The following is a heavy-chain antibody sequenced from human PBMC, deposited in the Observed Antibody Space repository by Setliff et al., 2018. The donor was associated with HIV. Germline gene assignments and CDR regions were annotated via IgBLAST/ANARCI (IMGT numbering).Heavy chain of an antibody. D-gene: IGHD6-13*01. V-gene: IGHV1-69*13. Sequence: SVKVSCKASGGTFSTYAISWVRQAPGQGLEWMGGIIPIFGTANYDQRFQGRVTITADETTSTAYMELSSLRSEDTAVYYCARENSSWYWAYYYYGMDVWGQGTTVTVSS. CDR1: GGTFSTYA. J-gene: IGHJ6*02. CDR2: IIPIFGTA. CDR3: ARENSSWYWAYYYYGMDV.